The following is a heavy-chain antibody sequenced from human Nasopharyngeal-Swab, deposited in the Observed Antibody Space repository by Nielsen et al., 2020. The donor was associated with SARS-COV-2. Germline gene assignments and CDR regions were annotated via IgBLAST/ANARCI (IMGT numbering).Heavy chain of an antibody. J-gene: IGHJ4*02. CDR3: AKGGVSVYGDSYYFDF. D-gene: IGHD2-21*01. CDR2: ISGSGSGT. Sequence: GESLKISCAASGFTFDTFGMTWVRHAPGKGLEWVSRISGSGSGTYYADSVKGRFTISRDNSKNTLYLQMNSLRADDTAVYYCAKGGVSVYGDSYYFDFWGQGTLVTVSS. CDR1: GFTFDTFG. V-gene: IGHV3-23*01.